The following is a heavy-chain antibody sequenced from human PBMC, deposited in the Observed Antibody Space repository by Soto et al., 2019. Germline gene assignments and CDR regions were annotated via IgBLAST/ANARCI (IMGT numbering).Heavy chain of an antibody. CDR2: ISSSSSTI. CDR1: GFTFSSYS. V-gene: IGHV3-48*02. D-gene: IGHD4-4*01. Sequence: GGSLRLSCAASGFTFSSYSMNWVRQAPGKGLEWVSYISSSSSTIYYADSVKGRFTISRDNAKNSLYLQMNSLRDEDTAAYYCARSRYSHYGMDVWGQGTTVTVSS. J-gene: IGHJ6*02. CDR3: ARSRYSHYGMDV.